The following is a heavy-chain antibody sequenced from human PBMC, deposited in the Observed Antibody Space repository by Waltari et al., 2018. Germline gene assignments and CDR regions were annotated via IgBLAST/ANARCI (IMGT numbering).Heavy chain of an antibody. CDR3: ARDPPAVGYYDSSGYFDY. CDR1: GGTFSSYA. Sequence: QVQLVQSGAEVKKPGSSVKVSCKASGGTFSSYAISWVRQAPGQGLEWMGGVIPIFGTANYAQKCQGRVTMTADESTSTAYMELSSLRSEDTAVYYCARDPPAVGYYDSSGYFDYWGQGTLVTVSS. CDR2: VIPIFGTA. V-gene: IGHV1-69*01. D-gene: IGHD3-22*01. J-gene: IGHJ4*02.